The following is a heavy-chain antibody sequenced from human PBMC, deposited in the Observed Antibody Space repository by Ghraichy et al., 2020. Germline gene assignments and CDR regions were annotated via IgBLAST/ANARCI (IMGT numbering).Heavy chain of an antibody. V-gene: IGHV4-34*01. D-gene: IGHD2-15*01. CDR1: GGSFSGYY. Sequence: SQTLSLTCAVYGGSFSGYYWSWIRQPPGKGLEWIGEINHSGSTNYNPSLKSRFTISVDTSRNQFSLKLSSVTAADTAVYYCARSLLYCSGGSCYPSYFQHWGQGTLVTVSS. CDR3: ARSLLYCSGGSCYPSYFQH. J-gene: IGHJ1*01. CDR2: INHSGST.